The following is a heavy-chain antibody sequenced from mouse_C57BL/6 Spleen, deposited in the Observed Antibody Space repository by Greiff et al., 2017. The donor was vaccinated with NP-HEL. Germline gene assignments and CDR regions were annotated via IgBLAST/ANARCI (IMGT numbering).Heavy chain of an antibody. Sequence: EVQLVESEGGLVQPGSSMKLSCTASGFTFSDYYMAWVRQVPEKGLEWVANINYDGSSTYYLDSLKSRFIISRDNAKNILYLQMSSLKSEDTATYYCARDPFFAYWGQGTLVTVSA. V-gene: IGHV5-16*01. CDR2: INYDGSST. CDR3: ARDPFFAY. J-gene: IGHJ3*01. CDR1: GFTFSDYY.